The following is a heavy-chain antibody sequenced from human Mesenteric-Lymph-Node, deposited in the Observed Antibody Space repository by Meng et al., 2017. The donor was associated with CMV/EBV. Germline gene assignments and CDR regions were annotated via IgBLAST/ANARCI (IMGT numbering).Heavy chain of an antibody. CDR2: IKEDGSDK. CDR3: ARGMYYYDNSGYYPFDY. J-gene: IGHJ4*02. Sequence: GESLKISCAASGFTFGSYWMTWVRQPPGKGLEWVANIKEDGSDKYHVDSVKGRFTISRDNAKNSMYLQMNNLRAEDTAVYYCARGMYYYDNSGYYPFDYWGQGTLVTV. V-gene: IGHV3-7*01. CDR1: GFTFGSYW. D-gene: IGHD3-22*01.